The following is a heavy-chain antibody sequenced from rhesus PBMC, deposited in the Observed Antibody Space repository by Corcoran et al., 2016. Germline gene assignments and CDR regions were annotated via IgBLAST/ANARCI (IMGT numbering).Heavy chain of an antibody. Sequence: EVQLVQSGAEVKRPGESLKISCKTSGYSFTSYWISWVSQMPGKGLEWMGAIDPSVSDTRYSPSFQGQVTISADKSISTAYLQWSSLKASDTATYYCAKGNSGYSYDYWGQGVLVTVSS. CDR2: IDPSVSDT. CDR3: AKGNSGYSYDY. V-gene: IGHV5-2*01. D-gene: IGHD5-24*01. CDR1: GYSFTSYW. J-gene: IGHJ4*01.